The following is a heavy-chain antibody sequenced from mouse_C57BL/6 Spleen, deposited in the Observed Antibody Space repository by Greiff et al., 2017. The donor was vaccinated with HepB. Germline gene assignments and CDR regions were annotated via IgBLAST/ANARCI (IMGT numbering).Heavy chain of an antibody. J-gene: IGHJ4*01. CDR1: GYTFTDYY. CDR3: ARRIYGYGPYYAMDY. D-gene: IGHD2-2*01. Sequence: EVQLQQSGPVLVKPGASVKMSCKASGYTFTDYYMNWVKQSHGKSLEWIGVINPYNGGTSYDQKFKGKATLTVDKSSSTAYMELNSLTSEDSAVYDCARRIYGYGPYYAMDYWGQGTSVTVSS. V-gene: IGHV1-19*01. CDR2: INPYNGGT.